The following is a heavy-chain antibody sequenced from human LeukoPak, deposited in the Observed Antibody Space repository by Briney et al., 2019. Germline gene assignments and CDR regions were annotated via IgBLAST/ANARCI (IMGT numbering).Heavy chain of an antibody. D-gene: IGHD7-27*01. Sequence: GGSLRLSCAASGFTFSTYAMSWVRQAPGKGLEWVSGITHSGGSTYYADSVKSRFTISRDNSKNTLYLQMNSLRAEDTALYYCARDLGNWGWNDFWGQGTLVTVSS. J-gene: IGHJ4*02. CDR3: ARDLGNWGWNDF. CDR2: ITHSGGST. V-gene: IGHV3-23*01. CDR1: GFTFSTYA.